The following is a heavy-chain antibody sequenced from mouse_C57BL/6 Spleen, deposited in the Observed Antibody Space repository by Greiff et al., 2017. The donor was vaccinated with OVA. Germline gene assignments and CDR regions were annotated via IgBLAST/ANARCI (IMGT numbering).Heavy chain of an antibody. CDR1: GFTFSSYA. J-gene: IGHJ4*01. CDR3: ARGEKLDYYAMDY. V-gene: IGHV5-4*03. CDR2: ISDGGSYT. Sequence: EVKVEESGGGLVKPGGSLKLSCAASGFTFSSYAMSWVRQTPEKRLEWVATISDGGSYTYYPDNVKGRFTISRDNAKNNLYLQMSHLKSEDTAMYYCARGEKLDYYAMDYWGQGTSVTVSS.